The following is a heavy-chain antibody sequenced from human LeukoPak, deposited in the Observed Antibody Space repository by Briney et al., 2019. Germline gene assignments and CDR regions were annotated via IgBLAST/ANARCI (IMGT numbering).Heavy chain of an antibody. V-gene: IGHV4-59*01. Sequence: SETLSLTCTVSSGSINNYYWSWIRQTPGKGLEWIGYILSSGSTNYNPSVKSRVTISVDTSKNQFSLKLSSVTAADTAVYYCARTNQISETAFDIWGQGTMVIVTS. CDR3: ARTNQISETAFDI. D-gene: IGHD1-14*01. CDR1: SGSINNYY. J-gene: IGHJ3*02. CDR2: ILSSGST.